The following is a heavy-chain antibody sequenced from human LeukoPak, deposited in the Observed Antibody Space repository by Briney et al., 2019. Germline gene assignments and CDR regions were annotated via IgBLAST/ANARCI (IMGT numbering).Heavy chain of an antibody. Sequence: TSQTLSLTCTVSGGAIVSGDYSWSWIRQAPGRGLEWIGCIYYSGTTHYNPSLKSRGTISLDTSKNQFFLKLTSVTAADTAVYYCARVSGRYYYGMDVWGQGTTATVSS. CDR3: ARVSGRYYYGMDV. V-gene: IGHV4-30-4*01. CDR2: IYYSGTT. J-gene: IGHJ6*02. CDR1: GGAIVSGDYS. D-gene: IGHD6-25*01.